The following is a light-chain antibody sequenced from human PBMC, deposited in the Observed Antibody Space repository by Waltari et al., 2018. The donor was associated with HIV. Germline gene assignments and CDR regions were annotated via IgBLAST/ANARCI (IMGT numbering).Light chain of an antibody. V-gene: IGKV3-15*01. CDR3: QQYNNWPPIT. CDR2: DAS. Sequence: EILMTQSPATLSVSPGERATLSCRASQTIRSNLAWYQQKPGQAPRLLLYDASTRATRIPARFSGSGSGTEFTLTITSLQSEDFAVYYCQQYNNWPPITFGQGTRLEIK. J-gene: IGKJ5*01. CDR1: QTIRSN.